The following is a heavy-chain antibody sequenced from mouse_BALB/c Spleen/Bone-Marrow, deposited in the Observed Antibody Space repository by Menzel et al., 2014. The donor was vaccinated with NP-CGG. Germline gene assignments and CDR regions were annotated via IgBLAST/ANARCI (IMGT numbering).Heavy chain of an antibody. D-gene: IGHD1-1*01. CDR3: AMYYYGSILFAY. CDR2: IDPANGNT. Sequence: VQLQQSGAELVKPGASVKLSCTASGFNIKDTYMHWVKQRPEQGLEWIGRIDPANGNTKYDPKFQGKATITADTSSNTAYLQLSSLTSEDTAVYYCAMYYYGSILFAYWGQGSLVSVSA. J-gene: IGHJ3*01. V-gene: IGHV14-3*02. CDR1: GFNIKDTY.